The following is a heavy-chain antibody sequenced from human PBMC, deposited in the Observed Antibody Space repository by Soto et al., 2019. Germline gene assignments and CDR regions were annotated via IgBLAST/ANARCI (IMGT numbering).Heavy chain of an antibody. D-gene: IGHD2-21*01. Sequence: QVQLQESGPGLVKPSETLSLACTVSGGSFGNYYWSWIRQPPGKGLEWIGSIYYRGSTNYNPSLKSRATISIDTSKHQLALRLSSVTAADSAVYYCATGLFVPDNYFYYGVDVWGHGTVVTISS. CDR3: ATGLFVPDNYFYYGVDV. V-gene: IGHV4-59*01. CDR1: GGSFGNYY. J-gene: IGHJ6*02. CDR2: IYYRGST.